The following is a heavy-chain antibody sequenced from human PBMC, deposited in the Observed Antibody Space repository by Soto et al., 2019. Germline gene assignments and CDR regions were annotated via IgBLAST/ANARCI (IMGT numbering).Heavy chain of an antibody. D-gene: IGHD3-10*01. J-gene: IGHJ3*02. CDR2: IYYSGST. Sequence: SETLSLTCTVSGGSISSSSYYWGWIRQPPGKGLEWIGSIYYSGSTYYNPSLKSRVTISVDTSKNQFSLKLSSVTAADTAVYYCARHKFARVTMVRGVITPGRYFDIWGQGTMVTVSS. V-gene: IGHV4-39*01. CDR3: ARHKFARVTMVRGVITPGRYFDI. CDR1: GGSISSSSYY.